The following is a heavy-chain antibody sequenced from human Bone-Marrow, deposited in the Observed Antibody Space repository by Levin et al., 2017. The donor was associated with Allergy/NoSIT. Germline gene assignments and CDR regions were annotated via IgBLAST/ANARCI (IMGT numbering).Heavy chain of an antibody. CDR2: ISAYNGNT. J-gene: IGHJ4*02. D-gene: IGHD2-8*01. CDR1: GYTFTSYG. CDR3: ARMRTATMVYAIAYYFDY. Sequence: GESLKISCKASGYTFTSYGISWVRQAPGQGLEWMGWISAYNGNTNYAQKLQGRVTMTTDTSTSTAYMELRSLRSDDTAVYYCARMRTATMVYAIAYYFDYWGQGTLVTVSS. V-gene: IGHV1-18*01.